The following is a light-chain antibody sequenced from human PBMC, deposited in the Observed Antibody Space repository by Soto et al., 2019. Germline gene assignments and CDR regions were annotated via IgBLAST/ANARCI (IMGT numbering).Light chain of an antibody. J-gene: IGKJ1*01. CDR3: QQYGGSRWT. CDR2: GAS. V-gene: IGKV3-20*01. Sequence: EIFLTQSPGTLSLSPGERATLSCRASQSVSSTYLAWYQQKPGQAPRLLIYGASNRATGIPDRFSGSGSGTDFTLTISRLEPEDFAVYYCQQYGGSRWTFGQGTKV. CDR1: QSVSSTY.